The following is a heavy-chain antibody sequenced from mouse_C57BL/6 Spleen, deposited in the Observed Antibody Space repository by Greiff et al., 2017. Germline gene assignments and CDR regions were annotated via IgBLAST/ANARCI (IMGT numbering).Heavy chain of an antibody. CDR1: GYTFTDYE. Sequence: VQLQQSGAELVKPGASVTLSCKASGYTFTDYEMHWVKQTPVQGLEWIGAIDPETGGTAYNQKFKGKAILTADKSSSTAYMELRSLTSEDSAVYYCTRIAAGRSLYFDYWGQGTTLTVSS. V-gene: IGHV1-15*01. CDR2: IDPETGGT. CDR3: TRIAAGRSLYFDY. J-gene: IGHJ2*01. D-gene: IGHD6-1*01.